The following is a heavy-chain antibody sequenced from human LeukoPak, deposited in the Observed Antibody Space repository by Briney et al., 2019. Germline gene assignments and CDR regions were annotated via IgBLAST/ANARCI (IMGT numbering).Heavy chain of an antibody. CDR1: GGSISSYY. CDR3: ARGMTYYGFWSGYHTDYYYYYMDV. Sequence: PSETLSLTCTVSGGSISSYYWSWIRQPPGKGLEWIGYIYYSGSTNYNPSLKSRVTISVDTSKNQFSLKLSSVTAADTAVYYCARGMTYYGFWSGYHTDYYYYYMDVWGKGTTVTVSS. D-gene: IGHD3-3*01. J-gene: IGHJ6*03. V-gene: IGHV4-59*01. CDR2: IYYSGST.